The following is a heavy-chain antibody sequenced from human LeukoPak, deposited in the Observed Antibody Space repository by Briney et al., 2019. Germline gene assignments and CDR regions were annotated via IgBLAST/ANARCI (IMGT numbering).Heavy chain of an antibody. CDR1: GVSFTGYY. J-gene: IGHJ4*02. CDR2: ISHSGGT. D-gene: IGHD1-26*01. CDR3: ARTVGGSDERRFDY. Sequence: SETLSLTCAVYGVSFTGYYLTWIRQPPGKGLEWIGEISHSGGTNYNPALKSRLTLSVDPSRTQFSLKLRYVTAPDTAVYYCARTVGGSDERRFDYWDQGTLVTVSS. V-gene: IGHV4-34*01.